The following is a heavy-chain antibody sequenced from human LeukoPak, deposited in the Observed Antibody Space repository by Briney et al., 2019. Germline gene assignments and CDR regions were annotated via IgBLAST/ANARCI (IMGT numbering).Heavy chain of an antibody. D-gene: IGHD4-17*01. V-gene: IGHV1-46*01. CDR2: INPSDGST. J-gene: IGHJ5*02. Sequence: ASVKVSCKASGFTFTTYYIHWVRQAPGQGLEWMGIINPSDGSTNYAQKFQGRVTITADKSTSTAYMELSSLRSEDTAVYYCARDVLFSTVTTFPLVWFDPWGQGTLVTVSS. CDR1: GFTFTTYY. CDR3: ARDVLFSTVTTFPLVWFDP.